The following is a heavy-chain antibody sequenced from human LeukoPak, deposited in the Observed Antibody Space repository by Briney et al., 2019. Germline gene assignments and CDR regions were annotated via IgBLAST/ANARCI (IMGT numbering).Heavy chain of an antibody. D-gene: IGHD5-12*01. Sequence: SETLSLTCTVSGGSISSYYWSWIRQPPGKGLEWIGYFYYSGSTNYNPSLKSRVTISIDTSKNQFSLKLSSVTAADTAVYYCARAYSGYDYDWFDPWGQGTLVTVSS. CDR3: ARAYSGYDYDWFDP. V-gene: IGHV4-59*01. CDR1: GGSISSYY. CDR2: FYYSGST. J-gene: IGHJ5*02.